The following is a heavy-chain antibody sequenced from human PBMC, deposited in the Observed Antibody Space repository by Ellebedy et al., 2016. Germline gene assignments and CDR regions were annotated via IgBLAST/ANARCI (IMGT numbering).Heavy chain of an antibody. D-gene: IGHD6-19*01. CDR3: ARDPSGWLVPEGWLDP. CDR2: TYYRSKWYH. V-gene: IGHV6-1*01. CDR1: GDSVSSNSAA. Sequence: SETLSLTCAISGDSVSSNSAAWNWIRQSPSRGLEWLGRTYYRSKWYHDYAESVRSRITINPDTSKNQFSLHLNSVTPEDTAVYYCARDPSGWLVPEGWLDPWGQGTLVTVSS. J-gene: IGHJ5*02.